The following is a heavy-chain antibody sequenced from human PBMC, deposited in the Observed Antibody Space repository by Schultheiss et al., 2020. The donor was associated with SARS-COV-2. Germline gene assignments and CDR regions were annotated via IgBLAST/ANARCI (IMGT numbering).Heavy chain of an antibody. J-gene: IGHJ4*02. CDR2: IDWDDDK. Sequence: SGPTLVKPTQTLTLTCTFSGFSLSTSGMRVSWIRQPPGKALEWLARIDWDDDKFYSTSLKTRITISKDTSKNQVVLTMTNMDPVDTATYYCARINAALYFDFWGQGTLVTVSS. CDR3: ARINAALYFDF. V-gene: IGHV2-70*04. CDR1: GFSLSTSGMR. D-gene: IGHD6-25*01.